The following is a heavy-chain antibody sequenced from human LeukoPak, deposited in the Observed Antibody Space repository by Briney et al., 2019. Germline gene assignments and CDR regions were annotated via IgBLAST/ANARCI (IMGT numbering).Heavy chain of an antibody. CDR1: GYTFTSYS. CDR2: ISAYNGNT. Sequence: ASVKVSCKASGYTFTSYSISGVRPAPGRGREWMGWISAYNGNTNYAQKLQGRVTMTTDTSTSTAYMELRSLRSDDTAVYYCARVKDSSGYYRIDYWGQGTLVTVSS. J-gene: IGHJ4*02. V-gene: IGHV1-18*01. CDR3: ARVKDSSGYYRIDY. D-gene: IGHD3-22*01.